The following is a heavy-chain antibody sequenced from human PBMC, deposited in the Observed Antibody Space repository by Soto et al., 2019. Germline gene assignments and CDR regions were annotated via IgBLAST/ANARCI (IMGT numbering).Heavy chain of an antibody. J-gene: IGHJ4*02. CDR2: ISWNSGSI. Sequence: ESGGGLVQPGRSLRLSCAASGFTFDDYAMHWVRQAPGKGLEWVSGISWNSGSIGYADSVKGRFTISRDNAKNSLYLQMNSLRAEDTALYYCAKDLGTFGGVIVTLDYWGQGTLVTVSS. CDR1: GFTFDDYA. CDR3: AKDLGTFGGVIVTLDY. V-gene: IGHV3-9*01. D-gene: IGHD3-16*02.